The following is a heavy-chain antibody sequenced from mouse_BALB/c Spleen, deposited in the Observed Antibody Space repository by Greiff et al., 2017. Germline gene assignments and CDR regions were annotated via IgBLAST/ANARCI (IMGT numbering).Heavy chain of an antibody. CDR2: IDPANGNT. V-gene: IGHV14-3*02. CDR3: ARSYYYGSFAY. CDR1: GFNIKDTY. D-gene: IGHD1-1*01. Sequence: VQLKQSGAELVKPGASVKLSCKASGFNIKDTYMHWVKQRPEQGLEWIGRIDPANGNTKYDPKFQGKATITADTSSNTAYLQLSSLTSEDTAVYYCARSYYYGSFAYWGQGTLVTVS. J-gene: IGHJ3*01.